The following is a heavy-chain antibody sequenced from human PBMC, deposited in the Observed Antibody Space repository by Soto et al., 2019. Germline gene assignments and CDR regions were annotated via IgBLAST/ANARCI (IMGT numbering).Heavy chain of an antibody. CDR3: ARDKITGLFDY. D-gene: IGHD2-8*02. CDR1: GGSISSSSYY. J-gene: IGHJ4*02. CDR2: IYHSGNA. V-gene: IGHV4-39*07. Sequence: PSETLSLTCTVSGGSISSSSYYWGWIRQPPGTGLEWIGEIYHSGNAYYNPSLKSRVTISVDTSKNQFSLKLTSVTAADTAVYYCARDKITGLFDYWGQGTLVTVSS.